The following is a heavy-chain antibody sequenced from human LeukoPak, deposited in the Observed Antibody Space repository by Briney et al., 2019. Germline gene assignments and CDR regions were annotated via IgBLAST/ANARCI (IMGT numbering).Heavy chain of an antibody. J-gene: IGHJ3*02. D-gene: IGHD3-22*01. CDR3: AREHSSGYYFDAFDI. CDR2: INPNSGGT. V-gene: IGHV1-2*02. CDR1: GYTFTGYY. Sequence: ASVKVSCKASGYTFTGYYMHWVRQAPGQGLEWMGWINPNSGGTNYAQKFQGRVTMTRDTSISTAYMELSRLRSGDTAVYYCAREHSSGYYFDAFDIWGQGTMVTVSS.